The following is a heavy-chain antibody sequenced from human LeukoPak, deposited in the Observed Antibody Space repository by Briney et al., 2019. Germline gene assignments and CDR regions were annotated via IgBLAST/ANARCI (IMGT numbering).Heavy chain of an antibody. V-gene: IGHV4-39*07. D-gene: IGHD2/OR15-2a*01. CDR3: ARGREYRVARRFYYYYYIDV. Sequence: SETLSLTCTVSGGSISSSSYYWGWIRQPPGKGLERIGSIYYSGSTYYNPSLKSRVTISVDTSKNQFSLKLSSVTGADTAVYYCARGREYRVARRFYYYYYIDVWGKGTTVTVSS. J-gene: IGHJ6*03. CDR1: GGSISSSSYY. CDR2: IYYSGST.